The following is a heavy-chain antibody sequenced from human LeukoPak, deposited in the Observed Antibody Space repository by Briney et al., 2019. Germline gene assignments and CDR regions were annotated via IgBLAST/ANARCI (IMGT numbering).Heavy chain of an antibody. CDR2: IYTCGSP. J-gene: IGHJ3*02. Sequence: PGGSLRLSCAVSGFTVSNNYMSWVRQAPGKGLEWFSSIYTCGSPYYAPSVKSRFTISRDNSKNTLSLQMNSLTAADTAVYYCARFYVATIGDSFDMWGQGTKVTVSS. D-gene: IGHD5-12*01. CDR3: ARFYVATIGDSFDM. CDR1: GFTVSNNY. V-gene: IGHV3-53*01.